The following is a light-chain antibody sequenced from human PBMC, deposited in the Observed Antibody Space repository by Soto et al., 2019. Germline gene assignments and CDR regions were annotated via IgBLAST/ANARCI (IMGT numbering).Light chain of an antibody. J-gene: IGKJ5*01. CDR1: QSVSTN. CDR2: GAS. V-gene: IGKV3-15*01. CDR3: QQYSSSPS. Sequence: EIVMTQSPTTLSVSPGERAPLSCRASQSVSTNLAWYQQKPGQVPSLLIYGASTRASGIPARFSGSGSGTEFTLTIGSLQSEDFAVYYCQQYSSSPSFGQGTRREI.